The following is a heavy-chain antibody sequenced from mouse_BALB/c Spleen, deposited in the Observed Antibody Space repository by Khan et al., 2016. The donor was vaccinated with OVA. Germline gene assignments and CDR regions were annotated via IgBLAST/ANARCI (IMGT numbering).Heavy chain of an antibody. V-gene: IGHV1-9*01. J-gene: IGHJ4*01. CDR3: ARRVTGGAMDF. CDR2: ILPGSGSS. CDR1: GYTVSSYW. Sequence: VELVESGAELMKPGASVKISCKATGYTVSSYWIEWIKQRPGHGLEWIGEILPGSGSSKYNEKFKGKATFTEDTSSNTAYMQLSSLTSEDSAVYYCARRVTGGAMDFWGQGTSVTVSS.